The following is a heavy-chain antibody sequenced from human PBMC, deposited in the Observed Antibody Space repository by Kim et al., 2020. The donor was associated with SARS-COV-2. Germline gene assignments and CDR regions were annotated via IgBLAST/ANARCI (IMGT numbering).Heavy chain of an antibody. D-gene: IGHD5-18*01. V-gene: IGHV1-46*01. Sequence: SYEQKFQGRVTMTRDTSTSTVYMELSSLRSEDTAVYYCARGVDTYDAFDIWGQGTMVTVSS. J-gene: IGHJ3*02. CDR3: ARGVDTYDAFDI.